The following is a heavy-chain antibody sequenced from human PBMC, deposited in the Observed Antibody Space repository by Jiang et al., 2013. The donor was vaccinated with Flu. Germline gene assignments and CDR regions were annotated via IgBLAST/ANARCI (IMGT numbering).Heavy chain of an antibody. J-gene: IGHJ4*02. D-gene: IGHD5-18*01. CDR1: GGTFNTYT. Sequence: QLVESGPEVKKPGSSVKVSCKVSGGTFNTYTFTWVRQAPGHGLEWMARISPFLDVTTYAHNLQGRVTIIADRSTSTAYMDLSSLRSEDTAVYYCARSSWGYSYGPFEYWGQGTLVTVSS. CDR2: ISPFLDVT. V-gene: IGHV1-69*09. CDR3: ARSSWGYSYGPFEY.